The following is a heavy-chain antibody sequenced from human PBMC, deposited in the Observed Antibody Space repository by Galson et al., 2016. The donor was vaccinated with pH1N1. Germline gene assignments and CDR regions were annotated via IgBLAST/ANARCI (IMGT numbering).Heavy chain of an antibody. D-gene: IGHD4-23*01. V-gene: IGHV1-24*01. CDR3: ATNSIDYYYYYMDV. CDR2: FTAEDGET. CDR1: GYLLTELS. J-gene: IGHJ6*03. Sequence: SVKVSCKVSGYLLTELSIFWVRQAPGKGLEWMGGFTAEDGETVYAQKLQGRVTMTEDTSTDTAYMELSSLRYEDTAVYYCATNSIDYYYYYMDVWGQGTLVTVSS.